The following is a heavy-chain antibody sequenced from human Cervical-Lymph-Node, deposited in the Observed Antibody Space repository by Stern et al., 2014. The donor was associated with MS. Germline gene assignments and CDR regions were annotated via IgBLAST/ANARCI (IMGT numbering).Heavy chain of an antibody. V-gene: IGHV3-9*01. J-gene: IGHJ4*02. CDR2: ISWNCGAV. D-gene: IGHD4-11*01. CDR3: VKDVDSSVAVSFDW. CDR1: GVSFDDYS. Sequence: VQLVQSGGGLARPGSSLRLSCADSGVSFDDYSMHCVRQAPGKGLELVSGISWNCGAVAYADSLKGRVTISRDHAAQSLYLQMNDLRPEDTALYYCVKDVDSSVAVSFDWWGQGTLVTVSS.